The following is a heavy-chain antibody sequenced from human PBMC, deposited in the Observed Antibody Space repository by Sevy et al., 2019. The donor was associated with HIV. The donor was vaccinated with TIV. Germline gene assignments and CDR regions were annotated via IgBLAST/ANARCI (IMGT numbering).Heavy chain of an antibody. CDR2: ISTSSSYT. J-gene: IGHJ4*02. CDR1: GFTFSDYY. D-gene: IGHD5-18*01. V-gene: IGHV3-11*06. CDR3: ARVRYNYGQKYFDY. Sequence: GGSLRLSCTASGFTFSDYYMSWIRQAPGKGLEWVSYISTSSSYTSYPDSVKGQFTISRDNAKNSLYLQMNSLRVEDTAVYYGARVRYNYGQKYFDYWGQGTLVTVSS.